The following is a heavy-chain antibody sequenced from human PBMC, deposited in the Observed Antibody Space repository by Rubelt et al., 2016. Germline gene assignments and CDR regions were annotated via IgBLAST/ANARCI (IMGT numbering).Heavy chain of an antibody. D-gene: IGHD6-19*01. CDR3: ARDHSSGWYLEGFFDY. V-gene: IGHV4-34*01. Sequence: QVQLQQWGAGLLKPSETLSLTCAVYGGSFSGYYWSWIRQPPGKGLEWIGEINHSGSTNYNPSLKSRVTISVDTSTNQFSLKLSSVTAADTAVYYCARDHSSGWYLEGFFDYWGQGTLVTVSS. J-gene: IGHJ4*02. CDR1: GGSFSGYY. CDR2: INHSGST.